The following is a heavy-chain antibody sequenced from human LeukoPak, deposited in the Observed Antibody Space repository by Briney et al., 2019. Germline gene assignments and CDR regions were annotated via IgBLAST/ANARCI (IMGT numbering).Heavy chain of an antibody. Sequence: PSETLSLTCTVSGGSISSYYWSWIRQPPGKELEWIGYISSSGSTNYTPSLKSRVTISVDTSKNQFSLKPSSVTAADTAVYYCARHTERRPFDPWGQGTLVTVSS. CDR3: ARHTERRPFDP. D-gene: IGHD4-17*01. CDR1: GGSISSYY. V-gene: IGHV4-59*08. J-gene: IGHJ5*02. CDR2: ISSSGST.